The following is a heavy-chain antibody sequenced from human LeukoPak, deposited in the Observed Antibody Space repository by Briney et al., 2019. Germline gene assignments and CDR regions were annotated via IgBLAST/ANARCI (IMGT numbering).Heavy chain of an antibody. CDR1: GFTFSSYA. D-gene: IGHD6-13*01. J-gene: IGHJ4*02. CDR3: AKEKEGGSAAGTFDY. V-gene: IGHV3-23*01. CDR2: ISGSGGST. Sequence: GGSLRLSCAASGFTFSSYAMSWVRQAPGKGLEWVSAISGSGGSTYYADSVKGRFTISRDNSKNTLYLQMNSLRADDTAVYYCAKEKEGGSAAGTFDYWGQGTLVTVSS.